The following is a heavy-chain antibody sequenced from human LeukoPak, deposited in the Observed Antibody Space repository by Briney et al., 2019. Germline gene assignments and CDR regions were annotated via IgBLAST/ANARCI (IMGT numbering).Heavy chain of an antibody. J-gene: IGHJ5*02. V-gene: IGHV1-18*01. CDR1: GYTFTSYG. CDR2: ISADNGNT. CDR3: ARDLGSSATSTNWFDP. Sequence: GASVKVSCEASGYTFTSYGISWVRQAPGQGLEWMGWISADNGNTNYAQKLQGRVTMTTDTSTSTAYMELRSLRSDDTAVYYCARDLGSSATSTNWFDPWGQGTLVTVSS. D-gene: IGHD6-6*01.